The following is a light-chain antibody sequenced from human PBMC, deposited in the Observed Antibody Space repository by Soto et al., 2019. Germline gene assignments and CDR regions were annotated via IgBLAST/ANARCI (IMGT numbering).Light chain of an antibody. CDR2: AAS. Sequence: DIQMTQSPSSLSASVEDRVIITCRASQSISNHLNWYHQKPGKAPQLLIFAASSLQSGVPSRFSGSRSGPDFTLTITRLEPEDFAMYYCQQYSSSRTLGQGTKVDIK. J-gene: IGKJ1*01. V-gene: IGKV1-39*01. CDR1: QSISNH. CDR3: QQYSSSRT.